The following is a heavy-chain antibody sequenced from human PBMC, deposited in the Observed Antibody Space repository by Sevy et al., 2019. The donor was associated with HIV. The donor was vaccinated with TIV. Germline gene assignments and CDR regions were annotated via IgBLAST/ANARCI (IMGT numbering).Heavy chain of an antibody. D-gene: IGHD2-15*01. CDR3: ARDLGYCSGGSCYDYAFDI. CDR2: IYSGGST. V-gene: IGHV3-53*01. Sequence: GGSLRLSCAASGFTFSSYDMHWVRQAPGKGLEWVSVIYSGGSTYYADSVKGRFTISRDNSKNTLYLQMNSLRAEDTAVYYCARDLGYCSGGSCYDYAFDIWGQGTMVTVSS. CDR1: GFTFSSYD. J-gene: IGHJ3*02.